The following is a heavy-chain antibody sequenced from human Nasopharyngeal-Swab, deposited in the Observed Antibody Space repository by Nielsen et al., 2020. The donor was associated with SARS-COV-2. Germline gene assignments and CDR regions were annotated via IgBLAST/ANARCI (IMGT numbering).Heavy chain of an antibody. CDR3: ARKYCNGDCYFDY. J-gene: IGHJ4*02. CDR1: GGSISSGFYS. CDR2: IYHSGNT. Sequence: SETLSLTCAVSGGSISSGFYSWSWIRQPTGKGREWIGYIYHSGNTYYNPSLKSRVTISVDRSKNQFSLRLSSVTAADTAVYYCARKYCNGDCYFDYWGQGTLVTVSS. D-gene: IGHD2-21*02. V-gene: IGHV4-30-2*01.